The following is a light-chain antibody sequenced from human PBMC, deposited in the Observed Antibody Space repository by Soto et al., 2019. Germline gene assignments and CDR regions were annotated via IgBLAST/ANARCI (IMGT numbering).Light chain of an antibody. CDR3: SSYTSSITYV. CDR2: DVT. J-gene: IGLJ1*01. V-gene: IGLV2-14*03. Sequence: SVLPQPASVSVSPGQSITISCTRTSSDVGGYNYVSWYQQYPGKAPKLMIYDVTNRPSGVSDRFSGSKSGNTASLTISGLQAEDEADYYCSSYTSSITYVFGTGTKVTVL. CDR1: SSDVGGYNY.